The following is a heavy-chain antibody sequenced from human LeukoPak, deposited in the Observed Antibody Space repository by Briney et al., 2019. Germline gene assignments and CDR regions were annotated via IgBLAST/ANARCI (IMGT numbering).Heavy chain of an antibody. CDR3: TRLATVED. V-gene: IGHV3-73*01. CDR2: IRSKANTYAT. CDR1: GFNFNDSP. D-gene: IGHD5-12*01. Sequence: GGSLRLSCAASGFNFNDSPMHWVRQASGKGLEWVGRIRSKANTYATAYAASVKGRFTISRDDSKNTAYLQMNSLKIEDTAVYYCTRLATVEDWGQGALVTVSS. J-gene: IGHJ4*02.